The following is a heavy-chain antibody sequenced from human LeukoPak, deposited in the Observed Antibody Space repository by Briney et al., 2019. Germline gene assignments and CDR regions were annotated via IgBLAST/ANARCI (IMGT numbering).Heavy chain of an antibody. CDR1: GFIFSSYW. D-gene: IGHD5-24*01. CDR3: ARDHSRDGYNF. CDR2: IKQDGSEK. V-gene: IGHV3-7*01. J-gene: IGHJ4*02. Sequence: PGGSLRLSCAGTGFIFSSYWMGWVRQAPGKELEWVANIKQDGSEKYYLDSVKGRFTISRDNAKDSLYLQMNSLRAEDTAVYYCARDHSRDGYNFWGQGTLVTVSS.